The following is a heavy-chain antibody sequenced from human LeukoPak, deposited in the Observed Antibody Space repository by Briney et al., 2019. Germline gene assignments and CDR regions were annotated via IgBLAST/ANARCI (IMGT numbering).Heavy chain of an antibody. J-gene: IGHJ5*01. Sequence: PGGSLRLSCAASGFTFSDYYMSWIRQAPGKGLDWVSYISGSGSATYYADSVKGRFTISRDNSKNTLYLQMNSLRAEDTAVYYCAKDDNWLQFESWGQGTLVTVSS. V-gene: IGHV3-11*01. CDR1: GFTFSDYY. CDR2: ISGSGSAT. CDR3: AKDDNWLQFES. D-gene: IGHD5-24*01.